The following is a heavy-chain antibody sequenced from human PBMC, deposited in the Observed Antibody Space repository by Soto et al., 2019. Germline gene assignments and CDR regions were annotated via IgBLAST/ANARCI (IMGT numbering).Heavy chain of an antibody. J-gene: IGHJ4*02. Sequence: QVQLQESGPGLVKPSETLSLTCTVSGGSVSSGSYYWSWIRPPPGKGLEWIGYIYYSGSTNYNPSLKSRVTISVDTSKNQFSLKLSSVTAADTAVYYCARGCSGGSCYREGYFDYWGQGTLVTVSS. D-gene: IGHD2-15*01. CDR3: ARGCSGGSCYREGYFDY. CDR2: IYYSGST. CDR1: GGSVSSGSYY. V-gene: IGHV4-61*01.